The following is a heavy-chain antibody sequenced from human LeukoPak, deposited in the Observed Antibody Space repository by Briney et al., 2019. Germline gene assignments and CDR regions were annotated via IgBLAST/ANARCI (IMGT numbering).Heavy chain of an antibody. Sequence: ASVKVSRQASLYTFTSYGISWVRQAPGQGVEWMGWIIAYNGNTNYAQNLQGRVTMNTDTSTSTAYMELRSLRSDDTAVYYCARDQRSCSGGSCYPGWFAPWGQGTLVTVSS. D-gene: IGHD2-15*01. CDR2: IIAYNGNT. CDR1: LYTFTSYG. CDR3: ARDQRSCSGGSCYPGWFAP. J-gene: IGHJ5*02. V-gene: IGHV1-18*01.